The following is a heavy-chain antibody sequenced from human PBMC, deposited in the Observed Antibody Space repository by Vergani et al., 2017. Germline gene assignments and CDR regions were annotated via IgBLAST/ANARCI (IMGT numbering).Heavy chain of an antibody. CDR3: AKVGRSEVAGTFGSFDN. CDR1: GFNFIMHA. CDR2: LSASYRRT. J-gene: IGHJ3*02. Sequence: EVQLLESGGDLVQPGGSLRLSCAASGFNFIMHAMSWVRQAPGKGLEWVSTLSASYRRTHYADSVKGRFTISRDNSKNTLFLHMNSLRPEDTAVYYCAKVGRSEVAGTFGSFDNWGQGTMVTVSS. V-gene: IGHV3-23*01. D-gene: IGHD6-19*01.